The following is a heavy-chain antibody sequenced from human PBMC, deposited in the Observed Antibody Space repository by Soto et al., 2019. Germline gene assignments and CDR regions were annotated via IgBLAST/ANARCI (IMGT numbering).Heavy chain of an antibody. CDR2: IYHSGST. CDR1: GGSISSSNW. V-gene: IGHV4-4*02. J-gene: IGHJ4*02. CDR3: ARGGVGIAAAGHFDY. Sequence: QVQLQESGPGLVKPSGTLSLTCAVSGGSISSSNWWSWVRQPPGEGLEWVGEIYHSGSTNYNPSLKRRVTISVDKSKNQFSLMLSAVTAADTAVYYCARGGVGIAAAGHFDYWGQGTLVTVSS. D-gene: IGHD6-13*01.